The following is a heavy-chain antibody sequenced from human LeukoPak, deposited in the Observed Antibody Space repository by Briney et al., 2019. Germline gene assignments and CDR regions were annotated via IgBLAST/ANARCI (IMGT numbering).Heavy chain of an antibody. D-gene: IGHD6-19*01. CDR3: ARWTRLSGGHDAFDI. V-gene: IGHV4-39*01. J-gene: IGHJ3*02. CDR2: IYYTGST. CDR1: GDPVSSSRSY. Sequence: SETLSLTCTVCGDPVSSSRSYWGWIRQPPGKGLEWIGTIYYTGSTYYNPSLKSRVTISVDTSKKQFSLRLSSVTATDTAVYYCARWTRLSGGHDAFDIWGQGTMVTVSS.